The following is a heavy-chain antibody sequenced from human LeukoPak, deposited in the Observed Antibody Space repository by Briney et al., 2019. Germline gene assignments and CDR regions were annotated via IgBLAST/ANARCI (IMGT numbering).Heavy chain of an antibody. CDR2: IYISGST. CDR1: GGSISSGNYY. D-gene: IGHD3-9*01. CDR3: ARHEIYYDTRGLDP. J-gene: IGHJ5*02. Sequence: TSQTLSLTCTVSGGSISSGNYYWSWIRQPAGKGLEWIGRIYISGSTNYNPSLKSRVTISVDTSKNQFSLKLSSVTAADTAVYYCARHEIYYDTRGLDPWGQGTLVTVSS. V-gene: IGHV4-61*02.